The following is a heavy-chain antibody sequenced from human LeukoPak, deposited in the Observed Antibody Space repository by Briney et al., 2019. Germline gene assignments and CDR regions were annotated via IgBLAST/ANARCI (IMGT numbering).Heavy chain of an antibody. J-gene: IGHJ6*02. Sequence: GGSLRLSCAASGFTFSSYDMHWVRQATEKGLEWVSAIGTAGDTYYPGSVKGRFTISRENAKNSLYLQMNSLRAGDTAVYYCARGGGHSSSWYYNYYGMDVWGQGTTVTVSS. CDR3: ARGGGHSSSWYYNYYGMDV. V-gene: IGHV3-13*01. D-gene: IGHD6-13*01. CDR2: IGTAGDT. CDR1: GFTFSSYD.